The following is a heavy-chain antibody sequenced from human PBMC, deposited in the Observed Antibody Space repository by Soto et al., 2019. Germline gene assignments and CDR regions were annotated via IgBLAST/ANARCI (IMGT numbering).Heavy chain of an antibody. D-gene: IGHD3-22*01. CDR2: INHSGST. CDR1: GGSFSGYY. Sequence: SETLSLTCAVYGGSFSGYYWSWIRQPPGKGLEWIGEINHSGSTNYNPSLQSRVTISVDTSKNQFSLKVSSVTAADTALYYCARGPDSSGYYYYYGMDVWGQGTTVTVSS. V-gene: IGHV4-34*01. CDR3: ARGPDSSGYYYYYGMDV. J-gene: IGHJ6*02.